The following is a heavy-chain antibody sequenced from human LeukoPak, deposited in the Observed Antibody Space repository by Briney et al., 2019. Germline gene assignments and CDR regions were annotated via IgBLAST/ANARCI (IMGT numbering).Heavy chain of an antibody. Sequence: SETLSLTCTVSGGSNSSYYWSWIRQPPGKGLEWIGYIYYSGSTNYNPSLKSRVTISVDTSKNQFSLKLSSVTAADTAVYYCAREGYYGSGTAFDIWGQGTMVTVSS. V-gene: IGHV4-59*01. J-gene: IGHJ3*02. D-gene: IGHD3-10*01. CDR3: AREGYYGSGTAFDI. CDR2: IYYSGST. CDR1: GGSNSSYY.